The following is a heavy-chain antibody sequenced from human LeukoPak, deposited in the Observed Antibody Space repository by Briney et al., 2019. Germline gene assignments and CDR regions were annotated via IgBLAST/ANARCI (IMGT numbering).Heavy chain of an antibody. J-gene: IGHJ4*02. V-gene: IGHV3-74*01. D-gene: IGHD4-17*01. CDR3: ARASTTVPNLLDY. CDR1: GFTFRRYW. CDR2: INSDGYST. Sequence: GGSLRLSCAASGFTFRRYWMHWVRQAPGKGLVWVSRINSDGYSTTYADSVKGRFTISRDNARHTLYLQMNSLRAEDTAVYYCARASTTVPNLLDYWGQGTLVTVSS.